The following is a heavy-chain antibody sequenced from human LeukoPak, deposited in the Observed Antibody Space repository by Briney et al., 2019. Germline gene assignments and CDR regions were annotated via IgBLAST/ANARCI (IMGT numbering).Heavy chain of an antibody. V-gene: IGHV3-74*01. CDR2: INDDGSTT. CDR1: GFTFSRSW. J-gene: IGHJ4*02. Sequence: GGSLRLSCAASGFTFSRSWMHWVRQAPGKGLVWVSRINDDGSTTSYADSVKGRFTISRDNSKNTLYLQMNSLRAEDTAVYYCAKWGQQLAYYFDYWGQGTLVTVSS. CDR3: AKWGQQLAYYFDY. D-gene: IGHD6-13*01.